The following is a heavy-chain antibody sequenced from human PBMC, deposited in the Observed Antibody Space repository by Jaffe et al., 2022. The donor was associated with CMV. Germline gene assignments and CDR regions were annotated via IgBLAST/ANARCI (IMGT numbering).Heavy chain of an antibody. CDR3: ARPGCSGGSCYSLGWFDP. Sequence: QVQLQQWGAGLLKPSETLSLTCAVYGGSFSGYYWSWIRQPPGKGLEWIGEINHSGSTNYNPSLKSRVTISVDTSKNQFSLKLSSVTAADTAVYYCARPGCSGGSCYSLGWFDPWGQGTLVTVSS. CDR2: INHSGST. D-gene: IGHD2-15*01. J-gene: IGHJ5*02. CDR1: GGSFSGYY. V-gene: IGHV4-34*01.